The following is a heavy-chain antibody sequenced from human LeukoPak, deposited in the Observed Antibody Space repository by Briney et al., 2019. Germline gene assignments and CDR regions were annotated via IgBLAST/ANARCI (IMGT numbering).Heavy chain of an antibody. J-gene: IGHJ4*02. CDR1: GGTFSSYA. V-gene: IGHV1-69*04. CDR2: IIPILGIA. CDR3: AREGAHYSYDY. Sequence: GASVKVSCKASGGTFSSYAISWVRQAPGQGLEWMGRIIPILGIANYAQKLQGRVTITADKSTSTAYMELSSLRSEDTAVYYCAREGAHYSYDYWGQGTLVTVSS. D-gene: IGHD4/OR15-4a*01.